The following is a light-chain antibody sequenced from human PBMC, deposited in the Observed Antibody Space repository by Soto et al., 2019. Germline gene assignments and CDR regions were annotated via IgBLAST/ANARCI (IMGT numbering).Light chain of an antibody. CDR2: AVS. Sequence: QAVLTPPASVSASPGQSITISCTGTSSDIGGFNFVSWYQQYPGQAPKLLIYAVSSRPSGVSNRFSGSKSGNTASLTISDLQPEDEADYHCCSYTNTNTFYVFGSGTKVTVL. CDR1: SSDIGGFNF. CDR3: CSYTNTNTFYV. V-gene: IGLV2-14*03. J-gene: IGLJ1*01.